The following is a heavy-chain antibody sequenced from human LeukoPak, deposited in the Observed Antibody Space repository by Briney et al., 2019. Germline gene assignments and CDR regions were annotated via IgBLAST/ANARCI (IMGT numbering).Heavy chain of an antibody. CDR2: TYYRSKWYN. CDR1: GDSVSSNSAA. V-gene: IGHV6-1*01. D-gene: IGHD3-22*01. Sequence: SQTLSLTCAISGDSVSSNSAAWNWIRQSPSRGLEWLGRTYYRSKWYNDYAVSVKSRITINPDTSKNQFSLQLNSVTPEDTAVYYCARSPYYYDSSGYYYSYWYFDLWGRGTLVTVSS. CDR3: ARSPYYYDSSGYYYSYWYFDL. J-gene: IGHJ2*01.